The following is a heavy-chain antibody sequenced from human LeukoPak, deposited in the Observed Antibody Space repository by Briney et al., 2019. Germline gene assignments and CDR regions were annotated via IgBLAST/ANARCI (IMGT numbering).Heavy chain of an antibody. CDR3: ARGRGYDPVVFYFDS. D-gene: IGHD2-15*01. CDR1: GAFITSSPYF. V-gene: IGHV4-39*07. CDR2: IFYSGTT. J-gene: IGHJ4*02. Sequence: SETLSLACSVSGAFITSSPYFWGWIRQTPGKGLEWVGSIFYSGTTYYNPSLTSRVTISEDSSKNQFSLRLHSLTAADTAIYYCARGRGYDPVVFYFDSWGQGTAVIVSS.